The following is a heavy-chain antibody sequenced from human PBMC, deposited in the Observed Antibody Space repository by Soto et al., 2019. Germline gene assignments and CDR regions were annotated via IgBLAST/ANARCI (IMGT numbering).Heavy chain of an antibody. V-gene: IGHV3-23*01. J-gene: IGHJ4*02. D-gene: IGHD2-2*01. CDR2: IGTNGDT. Sequence: GGSLRLSCAASGFTFTNYAMDWVRQAPGKGLEWVSAIGTNGDTYYADSVKGRFTISRDNFKTTLYLQMNSLRAEDTALYFCAKKYPGSRPFDYWGQGTLVTVSS. CDR1: GFTFTNYA. CDR3: AKKYPGSRPFDY.